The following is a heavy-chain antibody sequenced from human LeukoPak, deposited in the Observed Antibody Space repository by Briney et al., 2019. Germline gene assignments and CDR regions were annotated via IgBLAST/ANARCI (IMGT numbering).Heavy chain of an antibody. J-gene: IGHJ6*02. Sequence: GGSLRLSCAASGFTLSSYGMSWVRQAPGKGLEWVSAIGGRDGSTYYADSVKGRFTISRDNSKKTLYLQMNSLRAEDTAEYYCAKGVVIDQYYYYGMDVWGQGTTVTVSS. CDR3: AKGVVIDQYYYYGMDV. V-gene: IGHV3-23*01. D-gene: IGHD3-3*01. CDR1: GFTLSSYG. CDR2: IGGRDGST.